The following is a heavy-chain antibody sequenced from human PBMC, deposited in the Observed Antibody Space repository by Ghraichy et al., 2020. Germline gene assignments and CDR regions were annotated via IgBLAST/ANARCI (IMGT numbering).Heavy chain of an antibody. CDR1: GYTFTSYD. D-gene: IGHD2-2*01. CDR2: MNPNSGNT. CDR3: ARLYCSSTSCYRGFDY. V-gene: IGHV1-8*01. J-gene: IGHJ4*02. Sequence: ASVKVSCKASGYTFTSYDINWVRQATGQGLEWMGWMNPNSGNTGYAQKFQGRVTMTRNTSISTAYMELSSLRSEDTAVYYCARLYCSSTSCYRGFDYWGQGTLVTVSS.